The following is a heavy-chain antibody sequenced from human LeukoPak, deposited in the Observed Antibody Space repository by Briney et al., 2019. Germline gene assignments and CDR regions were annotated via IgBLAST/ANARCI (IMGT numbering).Heavy chain of an antibody. V-gene: IGHV4-30-4*01. J-gene: IGHJ2*01. CDR2: IYYSGST. CDR3: ARVYDYGWYFDL. Sequence: SQTLSLTCTVSGGXISSGDYYWSWIRQPPGKGLEWIGYIYYSGSTYYNPSLKSRVTISVDTSKNQFSLKLSSVTAADTAVYYCARVYDYGWYFDLWGRGTLVTVSS. CDR1: GGXISSGDYY. D-gene: IGHD4-17*01.